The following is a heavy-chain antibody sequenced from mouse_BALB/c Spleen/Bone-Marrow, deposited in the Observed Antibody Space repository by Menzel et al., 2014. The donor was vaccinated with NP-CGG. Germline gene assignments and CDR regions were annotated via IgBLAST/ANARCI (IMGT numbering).Heavy chain of an antibody. CDR3: ARNPYGNYAMDY. Sequence: VKLQESGPGLVAPSQSLSITCTVSGFSLTTYGVHWVRQPPGKGLEWLVVIWSDGNTTYNSALKSSLSISKDNSKSQVFLKMNSLQTDDTAMYYCARNPYGNYAMDYWGQGTSVTVSS. CDR2: IWSDGNT. CDR1: GFSLTTYG. J-gene: IGHJ4*01. D-gene: IGHD2-10*02. V-gene: IGHV2-6*02.